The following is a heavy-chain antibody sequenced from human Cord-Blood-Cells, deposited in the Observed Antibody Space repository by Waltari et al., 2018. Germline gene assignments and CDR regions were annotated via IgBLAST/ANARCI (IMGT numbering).Heavy chain of an antibody. V-gene: IGHV4-34*01. D-gene: IGHD6-13*01. J-gene: IGHJ4*02. CDR2: INHSGST. CDR1: GGSFSGYY. Sequence: QVQLQQWGAGLLKPSETLSLTCAVYGGSFSGYYWIWIRQPPVKGLEWIGEINHSGSTNYNPSLKSRVTISVDTSKNQFSLKLSSVTAADTAVYYCATGSSWPKKGFDYWGQGTLVTVSS. CDR3: ATGSSWPKKGFDY.